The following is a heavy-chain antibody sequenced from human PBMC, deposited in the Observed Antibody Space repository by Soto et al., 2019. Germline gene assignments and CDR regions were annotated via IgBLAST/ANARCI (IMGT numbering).Heavy chain of an antibody. CDR3: AKVFYYYDSSGYYYFDY. Sequence: GGSLRLSCAASGFTFGSYAVSWVRQAPGKGPEWISSISGSGSTIYYADSVKGRFTISRDNSKNTLYLQMSSLRAEDTALYYCAKVFYYYDSSGYYYFDYWGQGTLVTVSS. J-gene: IGHJ4*02. CDR1: GFTFGSYA. D-gene: IGHD3-22*01. V-gene: IGHV3-23*01. CDR2: ISGSGSTI.